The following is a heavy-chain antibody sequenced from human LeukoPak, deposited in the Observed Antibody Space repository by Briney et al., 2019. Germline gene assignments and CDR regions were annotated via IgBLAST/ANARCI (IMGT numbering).Heavy chain of an antibody. CDR2: ISAYNGNT. V-gene: IGHV1-18*01. D-gene: IGHD3-22*01. J-gene: IGHJ4*02. Sequence: ASVKVSCKASGYTFTSYGISWVRQAPGQGLEWMGWISAYNGNTNYAQKLQGRVTMTTDTSTSTAYMELRSLRSDDTAVYYCARPVHDSSGYYYFDYWGQGTLVTVSS. CDR3: ARPVHDSSGYYYFDY. CDR1: GYTFTSYG.